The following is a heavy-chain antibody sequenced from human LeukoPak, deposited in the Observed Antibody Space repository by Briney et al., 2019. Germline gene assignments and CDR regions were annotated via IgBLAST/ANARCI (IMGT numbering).Heavy chain of an antibody. CDR3: ARRSENWNSYFFDY. D-gene: IGHD1-7*01. CDR2: IYYSGST. V-gene: IGHV4-61*05. CDR1: GGSISSSSYY. Sequence: PAETPSLTCTVSGGSISSSSYYWTWIRQPPGKGLECIGYIYYSGSTNYNPSLKSRVTISVDTSKNQFSLNLSSVTAADTAVYYCARRSENWNSYFFDYWGQGTLVTVSS. J-gene: IGHJ4*02.